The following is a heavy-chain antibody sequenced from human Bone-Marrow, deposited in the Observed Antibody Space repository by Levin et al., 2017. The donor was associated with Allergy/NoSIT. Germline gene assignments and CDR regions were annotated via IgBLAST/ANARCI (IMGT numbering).Heavy chain of an antibody. Sequence: GGSLRLSCAASGFTFSSYGMHWVRQAPGKGLEWVAVIWYDGSNKYYADSVKGRFTISRDNSKNTLYLQMNSLRAEDTAVYYCARDAVYSSSWYPENWFDPWGQGTLVTVSS. CDR3: ARDAVYSSSWYPENWFDP. CDR2: IWYDGSNK. J-gene: IGHJ5*02. CDR1: GFTFSSYG. V-gene: IGHV3-33*01. D-gene: IGHD6-13*01.